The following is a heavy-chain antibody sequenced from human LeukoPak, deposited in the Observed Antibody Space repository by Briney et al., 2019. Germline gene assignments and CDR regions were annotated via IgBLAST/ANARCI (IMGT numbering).Heavy chain of an antibody. CDR3: ARQEYYYDSSGYFYQ. D-gene: IGHD3-22*01. V-gene: IGHV4-39*01. CDR1: GXSISSSTDY. CDR2: IYYSGNT. J-gene: IGHJ4*02. Sequence: SETLSLTWTVSGXSISSSTDYWGWIRQPPGKGPQWIGSIYYSGNTYYNPSLKSRVTLSVDTSKNQFSLKLSSVTAADTAVYYCARQEYYYDSSGYFYQWGQGTLVTVSA.